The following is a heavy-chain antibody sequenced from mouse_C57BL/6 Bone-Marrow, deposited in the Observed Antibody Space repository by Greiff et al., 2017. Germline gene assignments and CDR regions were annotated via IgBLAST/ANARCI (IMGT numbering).Heavy chain of an antibody. Sequence: EVKVEESGGGLVQPGGSMKLSCVASGFTFSNYWMNWVRQSPEKGLEWVAQIRLKSDNYATHYAVSVKGRFTISRDDSKSSVYLQMNNLRAEDTGIYYCTGRWLPFDYWGQGTTLTVSS. V-gene: IGHV6-3*01. D-gene: IGHD2-3*01. CDR3: TGRWLPFDY. J-gene: IGHJ2*01. CDR2: IRLKSDNYAT. CDR1: GFTFSNYW.